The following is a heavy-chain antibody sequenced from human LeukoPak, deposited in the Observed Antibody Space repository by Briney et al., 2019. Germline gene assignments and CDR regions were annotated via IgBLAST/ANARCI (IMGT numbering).Heavy chain of an antibody. D-gene: IGHD1-26*01. Sequence: GGSLRLSCAASGFTFSTYWMHWVRQAPGKGLVWVSRLNPGGNSSIYADSVKGRFTVSRDNAKNTLYLQMNSLRADDTAVYYCTRSPSLGGSYWGFDYWGQGTLLTVSS. CDR2: LNPGGNSS. V-gene: IGHV3-74*01. J-gene: IGHJ4*02. CDR1: GFTFSTYW. CDR3: TRSPSLGGSYWGFDY.